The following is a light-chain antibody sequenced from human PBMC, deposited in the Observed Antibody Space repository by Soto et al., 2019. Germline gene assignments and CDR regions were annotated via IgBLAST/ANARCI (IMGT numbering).Light chain of an antibody. Sequence: DIQMTQSPSSVSASVGDRVTITCRARQGLRSWLAWYQQKPGKAPKLLIYAASSLQSGVPSRFSGSGSGTDFTLTISSLQPEDFATYYCQQATSFPSITFGQGTRLDIK. CDR3: QQATSFPSIT. CDR2: AAS. J-gene: IGKJ5*01. CDR1: QGLRSW. V-gene: IGKV1-12*02.